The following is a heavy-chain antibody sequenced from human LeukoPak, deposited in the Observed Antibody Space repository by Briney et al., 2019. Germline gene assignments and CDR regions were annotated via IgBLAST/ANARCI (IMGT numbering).Heavy chain of an antibody. CDR3: AGEMATRLHAFDI. CDR1: GYTFTSYY. V-gene: IGHV1-46*03. CDR2: INPSGGNT. Sequence: VASVKVSCKASGYTFTSYYMHWVRQAPGPGLEGMGIINPSGGNTSYAQKFQGRVTMSRDTSTSTAYMELSSLGSEDTAVYYCAGEMATRLHAFDIWGQGTMVTVSS. J-gene: IGHJ3*02. D-gene: IGHD5-24*01.